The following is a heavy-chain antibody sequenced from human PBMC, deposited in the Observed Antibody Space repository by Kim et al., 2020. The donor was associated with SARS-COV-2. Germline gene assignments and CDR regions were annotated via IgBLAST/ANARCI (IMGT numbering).Heavy chain of an antibody. J-gene: IGHJ3*02. Sequence: TNYNPSLKSRLTISVDTSKNQFSLKLSSVTAADTAVYYCARESSSNAFDIWGQGTMVTVSS. V-gene: IGHV4-59*01. CDR2: T. D-gene: IGHD6-6*01. CDR3: ARESSSNAFDI.